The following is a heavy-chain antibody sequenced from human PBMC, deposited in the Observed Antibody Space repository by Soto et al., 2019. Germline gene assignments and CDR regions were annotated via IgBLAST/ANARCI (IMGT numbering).Heavy chain of an antibody. CDR3: ARTRITIFGVVQLYFDY. Sequence: LEILSLTCALSGGSIISSNWWSWVRQPPGKGLEWIGEIYHSGNTNYNPSLKSRVTMSVDKSKNQFSLKLSSVTAADTAVYYCARTRITIFGVVQLYFDYWGQGTLVTVSS. CDR2: IYHSGNT. D-gene: IGHD3-3*01. J-gene: IGHJ4*02. CDR1: GGSIISSNW. V-gene: IGHV4-4*02.